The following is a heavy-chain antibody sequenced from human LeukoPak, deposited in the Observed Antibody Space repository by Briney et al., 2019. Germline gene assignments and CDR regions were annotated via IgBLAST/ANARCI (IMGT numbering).Heavy chain of an antibody. J-gene: IGHJ4*02. V-gene: IGHV1-2*02. Sequence: ASVKVSCKASGYTFTGYYMHWVRQAPGQGLEWMGWINPNSGGTNYAQKFQGRVTMTRDTSISTAYMELSRLRSDDTAVYCCARGSTNVLLWFGELFDYWGQGTLVTVSS. CDR3: ARGSTNVLLWFGELFDY. CDR1: GYTFTGYY. CDR2: INPNSGGT. D-gene: IGHD3-10*01.